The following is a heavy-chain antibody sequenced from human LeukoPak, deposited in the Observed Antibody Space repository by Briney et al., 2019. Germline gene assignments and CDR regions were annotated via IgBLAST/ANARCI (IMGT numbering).Heavy chain of an antibody. CDR1: GFTFSSYA. V-gene: IGHV3-30*04. CDR2: ISYDGSNK. Sequence: GGSLRLSCAASGFTFSSYAMHWVRQAPGKGLEWAAVISYDGSNKYYADSVKGRFTISRDNSKNTLYLQMNSLRAEDTAVYYCARDPDSRYCSGGSCYSFDYWGQGTLVTVSS. J-gene: IGHJ4*02. D-gene: IGHD2-15*01. CDR3: ARDPDSRYCSGGSCYSFDY.